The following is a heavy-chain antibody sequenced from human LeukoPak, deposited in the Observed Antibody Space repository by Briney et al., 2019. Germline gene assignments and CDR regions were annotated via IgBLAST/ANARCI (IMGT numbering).Heavy chain of an antibody. Sequence: SETLSLTCTVSGGSISSSIYYWGWIRQPPGKGLEWIGSIYYSGSTYYSPSLKSRVTISVDTSKNQFSVNLSSLTAADTAVYYCASPGELASGDYWGQGTLVTVSS. J-gene: IGHJ4*02. D-gene: IGHD3-16*02. CDR3: ASPGELASGDY. CDR1: GGSISSSIYY. V-gene: IGHV4-39*01. CDR2: IYYSGST.